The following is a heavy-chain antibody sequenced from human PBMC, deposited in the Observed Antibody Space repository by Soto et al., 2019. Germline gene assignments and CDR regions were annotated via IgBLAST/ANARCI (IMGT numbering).Heavy chain of an antibody. D-gene: IGHD6-19*01. J-gene: IGHJ6*02. CDR1: GYTFTSYG. Sequence: ASVKVSCKASGYTFTSYGISWVRQAPGQGLEWMGWISAYNGNTNYAQKLQGRVTMTTDTSTSTAYMELRSLRSDDTAVYYCARDAGVAVAGTRSYYYGMDVWGQGTTVTVYS. CDR3: ARDAGVAVAGTRSYYYGMDV. V-gene: IGHV1-18*01. CDR2: ISAYNGNT.